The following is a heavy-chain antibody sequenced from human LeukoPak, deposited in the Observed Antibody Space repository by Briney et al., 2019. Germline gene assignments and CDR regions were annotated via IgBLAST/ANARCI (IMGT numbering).Heavy chain of an antibody. Sequence: ASVKVSCKASGYTFTGYYMHWVRQAPGQGLEWMGWMNPNSGNTGYAQKFQGRVTITRNTSISTAYMELRSLRSDDTAVYYCARLAVRGVIIVDDYWGQGTLVTVSS. D-gene: IGHD3-10*01. CDR2: MNPNSGNT. J-gene: IGHJ4*02. CDR3: ARLAVRGVIIVDDY. CDR1: GYTFTGYY. V-gene: IGHV1-8*03.